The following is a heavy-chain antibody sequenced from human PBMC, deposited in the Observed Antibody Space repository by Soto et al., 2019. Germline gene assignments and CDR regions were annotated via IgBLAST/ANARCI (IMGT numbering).Heavy chain of an antibody. J-gene: IGHJ4*02. CDR2: IIPILNTA. CDR1: GGTFSSYD. Sequence: QVQLVQSGAEVKKPGSSVKVSCKASGGTFSSYDISWVRQAPGQGLAWMGGIIPILNTANYAQKFQGRVTITADESTNTAYMELSRLRSEDTALYYCAVQWLGTRPVDSWGQGTLVTVSS. D-gene: IGHD6-19*01. CDR3: AVQWLGTRPVDS. V-gene: IGHV1-69*01.